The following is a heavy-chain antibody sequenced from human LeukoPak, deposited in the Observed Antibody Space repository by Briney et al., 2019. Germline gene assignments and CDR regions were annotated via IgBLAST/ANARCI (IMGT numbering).Heavy chain of an antibody. Sequence: ASVKVSCKASGYTFTSYYMHWVRQAPGQGLEWMGIINPSGGSTSYAQKFQGRVTMTRDMSTSTVYMELSSLKSEDTAVYYCARERRIATINYYYYYMDVWGKGTTVTVSS. D-gene: IGHD6-13*01. CDR1: GYTFTSYY. CDR2: INPSGGST. J-gene: IGHJ6*03. CDR3: ARERRIATINYYYYYMDV. V-gene: IGHV1-46*01.